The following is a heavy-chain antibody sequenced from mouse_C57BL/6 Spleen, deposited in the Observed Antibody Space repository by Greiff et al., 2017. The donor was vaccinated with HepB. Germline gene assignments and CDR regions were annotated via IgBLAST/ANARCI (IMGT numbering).Heavy chain of an antibody. Sequence: QVQLQQSGPELVKPGASVKISCKASGYAFSSSWMNWVKQRPGKGLEWIGRIYPGDGDTNYNGKFKGKATLTADKSYSTAYMQLSSLTSEDSAVYFCARGGLRIFAYWGQGTLVTVSA. CDR1: GYAFSSSW. CDR3: ARGGLRIFAY. D-gene: IGHD2-4*01. J-gene: IGHJ3*01. V-gene: IGHV1-82*01. CDR2: IYPGDGDT.